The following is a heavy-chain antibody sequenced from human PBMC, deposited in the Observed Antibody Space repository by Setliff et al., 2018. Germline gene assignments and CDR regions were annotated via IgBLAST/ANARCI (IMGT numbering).Heavy chain of an antibody. V-gene: IGHV3-74*01. J-gene: IGHJ4*01. Sequence: PGGSLRLSCAASGFTFSRYWMYWVRQVPGKGLVWVSRINGDGSITNYADSVQGRFTISRDNHKNTLYLQMNSLRVEDTAIYYCAKSPHDFWSGRVSFDYWGQGILVTVSS. CDR3: AKSPHDFWSGRVSFDY. CDR1: GFTFSRYW. CDR2: INGDGSIT. D-gene: IGHD3-3*01.